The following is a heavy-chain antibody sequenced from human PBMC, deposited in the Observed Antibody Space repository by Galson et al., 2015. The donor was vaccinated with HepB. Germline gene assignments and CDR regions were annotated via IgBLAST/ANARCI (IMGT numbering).Heavy chain of an antibody. D-gene: IGHD2-15*01. CDR2: IRSKAYGGTT. CDR3: TRYNAGAPRGSAGY. Sequence: SLRLSCAASGFTFGDYAMSWVRQAPGKGLEWVGFIRSKAYGGTTEYAASVKGRFTISRDDYKSIAYLQMNSMKTEDTAVYCCTRYNAGAPRGSAGYWGQGTLVTVSS. V-gene: IGHV3-49*04. J-gene: IGHJ4*02. CDR1: GFTFGDYA.